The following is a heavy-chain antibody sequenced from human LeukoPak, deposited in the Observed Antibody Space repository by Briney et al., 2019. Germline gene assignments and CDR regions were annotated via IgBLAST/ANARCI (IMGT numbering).Heavy chain of an antibody. V-gene: IGHV3-30*02. CDR3: AKDKFTVTPTFDY. CDR1: GFTFSSYG. CDR2: IRYDGSNK. J-gene: IGHJ4*02. Sequence: LAGGSLRLSCAASGFTFSSYGMHWVRQAPGKGLEWVAFIRYDGSNKYYADSVKGRFTISRDNSKNTLYLQMNSLRAEDTAVYYCAKDKFTVTPTFDYWGQGTLVTVSS. D-gene: IGHD4-17*01.